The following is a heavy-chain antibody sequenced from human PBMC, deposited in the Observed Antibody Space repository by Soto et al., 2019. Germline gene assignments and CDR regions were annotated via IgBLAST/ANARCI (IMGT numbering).Heavy chain of an antibody. CDR3: ARGSSSSYYGMDV. V-gene: IGHV1-69*02. CDR1: GGTFSSYT. CDR2: IIPILGIA. J-gene: IGHJ6*02. D-gene: IGHD6-13*01. Sequence: QVQLVQSGAEVKKPGSSVKVSCKASGGTFSSYTISWVRQAPGQGLEWMGRIIPILGIANYAQKFQGRVTITADKATSTAYMELSSLRSEDTAVYYCARGSSSSYYGMDVWGQGTTVTVSS.